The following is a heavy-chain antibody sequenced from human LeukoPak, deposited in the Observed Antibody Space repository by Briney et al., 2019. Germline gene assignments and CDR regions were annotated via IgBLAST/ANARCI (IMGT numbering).Heavy chain of an antibody. CDR1: GITFIDYY. D-gene: IGHD6-13*01. Sequence: GGSLRLSCAASGITFIDYYMRWIRQAPGKGLEWVSYISSSSSYTNYADSVKGRFTISRDNDKNSLYLQMNSLRAGDTAVYYCARVGPYSSSWYYFDYWGQGTLVTVS. V-gene: IGHV3-11*05. CDR2: ISSSSSYT. CDR3: ARVGPYSSSWYYFDY. J-gene: IGHJ4*02.